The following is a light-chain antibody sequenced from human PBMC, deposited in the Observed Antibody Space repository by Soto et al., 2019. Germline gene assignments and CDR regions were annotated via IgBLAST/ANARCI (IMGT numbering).Light chain of an antibody. J-gene: IGLJ1*01. V-gene: IGLV2-18*02. CDR1: SSDVGGSNG. CDR2: DVS. CDR3: SSYTSSSTYV. Sequence: QSVLTQPPSVSGSPGQSVAISCTGTSSDVGGSNGVSWYQQPPGTAPKLMIYDVSNRPSGVPDRFSGSKSGNTDSLTISGLQPKDEGDYYCSSYTSSSTYVFGTGTKVTVL.